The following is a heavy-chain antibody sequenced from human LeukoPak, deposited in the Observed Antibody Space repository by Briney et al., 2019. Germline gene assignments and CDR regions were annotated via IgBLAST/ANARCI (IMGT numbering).Heavy chain of an antibody. CDR1: GYSFTSYW. Sequence: GESLKISCKGSGYSFTSYWIGWVRQMPGKGLEWMGISYPGDSDTRYSPSFQGHVTISADKSISTAYLQWSSLKASETAMYYCSRPRTGYHNDAFDIWGQGTMVTVSS. V-gene: IGHV5-51*01. D-gene: IGHD3/OR15-3a*01. J-gene: IGHJ3*02. CDR3: SRPRTGYHNDAFDI. CDR2: SYPGDSDT.